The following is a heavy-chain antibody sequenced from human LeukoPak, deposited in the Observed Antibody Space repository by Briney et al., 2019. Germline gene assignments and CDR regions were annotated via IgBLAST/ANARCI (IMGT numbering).Heavy chain of an antibody. V-gene: IGHV4-39*01. Sequence: PSETLSLTCAVSGGSISGSSYFWGWIRQPPGKGLEWIGSIYYSGNTYYNPSLKSRVTISVDTSKNQFSLKLSSVTAADTAVYYCARHVLSGYLNYWYFDLWGRGTLVTVSS. J-gene: IGHJ2*01. CDR3: ARHVLSGYLNYWYFDL. CDR1: GGSISGSSYF. CDR2: IYYSGNT. D-gene: IGHD3-3*01.